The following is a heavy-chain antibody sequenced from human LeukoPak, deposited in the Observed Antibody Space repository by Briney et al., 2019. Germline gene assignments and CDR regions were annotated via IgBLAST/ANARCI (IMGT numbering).Heavy chain of an antibody. V-gene: IGHV4-59*01. CDR1: GGSISFYY. CDR3: ARFAKVGVHYGMDV. Sequence: SETLSLTCSVSGGSISFYYWSWIRQPPGKGLEWIGYIYYTGSTSYSPSLKSRVTISLDKSKNQVSLNLTSVTAADTAVYYRARFAKVGVHYGMDVWGQGTTVTVSS. D-gene: IGHD3-10*01. CDR2: IYYTGST. J-gene: IGHJ6*02.